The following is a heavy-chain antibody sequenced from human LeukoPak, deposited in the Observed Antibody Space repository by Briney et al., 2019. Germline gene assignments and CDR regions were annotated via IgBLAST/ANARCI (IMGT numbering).Heavy chain of an antibody. CDR3: AEDRGLRFLEWCQDAGFDY. D-gene: IGHD3-3*01. CDR1: GFTFDDYS. Sequence: GVSLRLFCASSGFTFDDYSMHGVRHAPGRGREGVSGISWNSGSIGYADSVKGRFTISRDNAKNSLYLQMDSMRAEDTAFYYCAEDRGLRFLEWCQDAGFDYWGQGTLVTVSS. J-gene: IGHJ4*02. CDR2: ISWNSGSI. V-gene: IGHV3-9*01.